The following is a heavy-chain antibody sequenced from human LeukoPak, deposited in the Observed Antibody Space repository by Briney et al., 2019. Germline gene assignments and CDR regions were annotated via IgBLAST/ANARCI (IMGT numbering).Heavy chain of an antibody. CDR1: GYSISSGYY. Sequence: SETLSLTCTVSGYSISSGYYWGWIRQPPGKGLEWIGSIYHSGSTYYNPSLKSRVTISVDTSKNQFSLKLSSVTAADTAVYYCARIPPSDYWGQETLVTVSS. D-gene: IGHD2-2*02. CDR2: IYHSGST. J-gene: IGHJ4*02. V-gene: IGHV4-38-2*02. CDR3: ARIPPSDY.